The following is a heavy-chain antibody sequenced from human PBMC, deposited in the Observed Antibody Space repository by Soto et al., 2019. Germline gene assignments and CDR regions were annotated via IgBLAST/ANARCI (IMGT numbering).Heavy chain of an antibody. CDR2: INAGNWNT. V-gene: IGHV1-3*01. Sequence: ASVKASCKASGYTFSNFAMHWVRQAHGQRLEWMGWINAGNWNTKYSQKFQGRVTITKDTSANTAYLDLSSLRSEDTAVYFCARGPYSGSYYGYLDYWGQGTEVTVSS. CDR3: ARGPYSGSYYGYLDY. D-gene: IGHD1-26*01. CDR1: GYTFSNFA. J-gene: IGHJ4*02.